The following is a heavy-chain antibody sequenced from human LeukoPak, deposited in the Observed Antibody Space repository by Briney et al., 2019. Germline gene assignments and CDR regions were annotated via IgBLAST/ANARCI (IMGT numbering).Heavy chain of an antibody. CDR1: GFSFSNYW. J-gene: IGHJ4*02. V-gene: IGHV3-7*03. Sequence: GGSLRLSCAASGFSFSNYWMTWVRQAPGKGLERVADINGDGSHSYCVDSVKGRLTLSRDNAKNSLFLQMNSLRAEDTAVYYCVKNSGWYCLDYWGQGTLVTVSS. CDR3: VKNSGWYCLDY. D-gene: IGHD6-13*01. CDR2: INGDGSHS.